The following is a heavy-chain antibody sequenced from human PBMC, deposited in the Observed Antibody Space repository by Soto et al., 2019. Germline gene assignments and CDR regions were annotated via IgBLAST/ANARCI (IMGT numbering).Heavy chain of an antibody. D-gene: IGHD5-12*01. CDR3: ATRRASLPVDAFDI. Sequence: QVQLVQSGAEVKKPGSSVKVSCKASGGTFSSYAINWVRQAPGQGLEWMGGIIPIFGTANYAQKFQGRVTITADESTSTAYMELSSLRSEDTAVYYCATRRASLPVDAFDIWGQGTMVTVSS. CDR2: IIPIFGTA. V-gene: IGHV1-69*01. CDR1: GGTFSSYA. J-gene: IGHJ3*02.